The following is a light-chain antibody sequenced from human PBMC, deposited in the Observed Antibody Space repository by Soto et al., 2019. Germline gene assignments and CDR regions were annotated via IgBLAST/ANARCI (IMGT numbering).Light chain of an antibody. CDR3: QSYDSSLSARV. CDR2: GNR. V-gene: IGLV1-40*01. Sequence: QSVLTQPPSVSGAPGQRVTISCTGKTSNIGAGFDVHWYQHLPGTAPKLLIYGNRQRPSGVPDRFSGSKSDTSASLAITGLRAEDEADYYCQSYDSSLSARVFGGGTKLTVL. CDR1: TSNIGAGFD. J-gene: IGLJ3*02.